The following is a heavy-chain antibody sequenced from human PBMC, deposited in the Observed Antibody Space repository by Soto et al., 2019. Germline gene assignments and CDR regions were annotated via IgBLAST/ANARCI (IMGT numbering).Heavy chain of an antibody. V-gene: IGHV3-13*01. CDR3: ARSDSSGWYVIDY. CDR2: IGTAGDT. J-gene: IGHJ4*02. D-gene: IGHD6-19*01. CDR1: GFTFSSYD. Sequence: GGSLRLSCAASGFTFSSYDMHWVRQATGKGLEWVSAIGTAGDTYYPGSVKGRFTISRENAKNSLYLQMNSLRAGDTAVYYCARSDSSGWYVIDYWGQGTLVTVSS.